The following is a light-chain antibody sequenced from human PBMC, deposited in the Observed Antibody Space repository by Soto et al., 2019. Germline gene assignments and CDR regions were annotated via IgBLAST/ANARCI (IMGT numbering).Light chain of an antibody. V-gene: IGLV1-40*01. J-gene: IGLJ1*01. CDR3: KSHDSSLSAYD. Sequence: QSLLTQPPSVSGARGQRFPISCTGSSSNIGAGYDVHWYQQLPGTAPKLLISGNSNRPSGVPDRFSGSKSGTSASLAITGLQADDEADFYCKSHDSSLSAYDFGTGTKVTVL. CDR2: GNS. CDR1: SSNIGAGYD.